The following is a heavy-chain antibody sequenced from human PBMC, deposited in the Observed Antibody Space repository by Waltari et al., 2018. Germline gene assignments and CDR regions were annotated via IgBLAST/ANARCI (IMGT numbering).Heavy chain of an antibody. D-gene: IGHD6-13*01. CDR2: INSDGSST. J-gene: IGHJ6*02. V-gene: IGHV3-74*01. CDR3: ARVATKTYSSPVPGRPYYYGMDV. CDR1: GFTFSRYR. Sequence: EEQLVESGGGLVQPGESLRLSCAASGFTFSRYRMDWVRQAPGKGLVWVSRINSDGSSTIYAESVKDRFTISRDNAKNTLYVQMNRLRAEDTAVYYCARVATKTYSSPVPGRPYYYGMDVWGQGTTVTVSS.